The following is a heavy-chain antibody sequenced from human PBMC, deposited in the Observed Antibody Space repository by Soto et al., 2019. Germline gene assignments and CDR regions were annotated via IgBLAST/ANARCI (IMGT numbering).Heavy chain of an antibody. CDR3: ARHYPYDYGDLTLFDY. CDR1: GGSISSYY. CDR2: IYYSGST. Sequence: QSQTLSLTCTVSGGSISSYYWSWIRQPPGKGLEWIGYIYYSGSTNYNPSLKSRVTISVDTSKNQFSLKLSSVTAADTAVYYCARHYPYDYGDLTLFDYWGQGTLVTVSS. D-gene: IGHD4-17*01. V-gene: IGHV4-59*08. J-gene: IGHJ4*02.